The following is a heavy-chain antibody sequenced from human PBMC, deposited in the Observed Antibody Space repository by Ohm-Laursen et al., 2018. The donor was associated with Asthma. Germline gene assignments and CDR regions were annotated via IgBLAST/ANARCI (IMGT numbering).Heavy chain of an antibody. V-gene: IGHV4-61*01. Sequence: SQTLSLTCSVSGASVGSGSSFWSWIRQPPGKGLEWIGYIYERGSTNYYPSLKGRVTISLDTSKNQFSLRLSSVTAADTAVYCCAKGLRYDGYLYGLDVWGHGTTVTVSS. CDR1: GASVGSGSSF. J-gene: IGHJ6*02. D-gene: IGHD5-24*01. CDR2: IYERGST. CDR3: AKGLRYDGYLYGLDV.